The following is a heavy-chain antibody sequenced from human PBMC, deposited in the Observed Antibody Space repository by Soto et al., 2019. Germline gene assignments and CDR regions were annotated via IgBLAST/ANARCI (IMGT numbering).Heavy chain of an antibody. V-gene: IGHV5-51*01. D-gene: IGHD6-13*01. CDR2: IYPRDSDT. CDR3: ARRIAAAGGYYYYALDV. CDR1: GNSFACDW. Sequence: GESLNVSCQGSGNSFACDWIGWVRQMPGKVLEWMGIIYPRDSDTRYSPSFQGQVTISADKSLSTAYLQWSSLKASDTAIYYCARRIAAAGGYYYYALDVCGQGTAVTVSS. J-gene: IGHJ6*02.